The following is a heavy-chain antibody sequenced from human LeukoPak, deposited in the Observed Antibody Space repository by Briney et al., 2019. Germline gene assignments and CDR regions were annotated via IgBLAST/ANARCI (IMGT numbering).Heavy chain of an antibody. J-gene: IGHJ4*02. CDR3: AKSVDGGNSPFDY. D-gene: IGHD4-23*01. V-gene: IGHV4-28*01. CDR1: GYSISSSNW. CDR2: IYYSGNT. Sequence: SDTLSLTCAVSGYSISSSNWWGWIRQPPGKGLEWIGYIYYSGNTHYNPSLKSRVTMSVDTSKNQFSLNLSSVTAVGTAIYYCAKSVDGGNSPFDYWGQGTLVTVSS.